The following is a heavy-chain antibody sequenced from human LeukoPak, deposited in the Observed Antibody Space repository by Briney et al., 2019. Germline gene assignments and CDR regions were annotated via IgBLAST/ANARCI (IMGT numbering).Heavy chain of an antibody. Sequence: SETLSLTCAVYGGSFSGYYWSWIRQPPGKVLEWIGEINHSGSTNYNPSLKSRVTISVDTSKNQFSLKLSSVTAADTAVYYCTRMGVSNIGDAFDIWGQGTMVTVSS. CDR2: INHSGST. CDR3: TRMGVSNIGDAFDI. V-gene: IGHV4-34*01. CDR1: GGSFSGYY. J-gene: IGHJ3*02. D-gene: IGHD3-16*01.